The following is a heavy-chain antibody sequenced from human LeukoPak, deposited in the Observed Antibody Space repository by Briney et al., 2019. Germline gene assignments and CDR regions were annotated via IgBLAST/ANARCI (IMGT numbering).Heavy chain of an antibody. CDR1: GYSNSSGYY. D-gene: IGHD3-3*01. CDR3: AKDPEGTWLRFFLFDP. V-gene: IGHV4-38-2*02. CDR2: IYHGGST. Sequence: SETLSLTCAVSGYSNSSGYYWGWIRQPPGKGLGWIGIIYHGGSTYYNPSLSSPVTISVDTSKNQFSLKLSSVTAADTAVYYCAKDPEGTWLRFFLFDPWGQGTLVTVSS. J-gene: IGHJ5*02.